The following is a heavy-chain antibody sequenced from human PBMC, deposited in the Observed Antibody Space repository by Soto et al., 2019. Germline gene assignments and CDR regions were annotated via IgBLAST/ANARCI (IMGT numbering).Heavy chain of an antibody. D-gene: IGHD3-22*01. J-gene: IGHJ5*02. CDR3: VKAGTYYYDSSGP. CDR2: ISSNGGST. Sequence: PGGSLRLSCSASGFTFSSYAMHWVRQAPGKGLEYVSAISSNGGSTYYADSVKGRFTISRDNSKNTLYLQMSSLGAEDTAVYYCVKAGTYYYDSSGPWGQGTLVTVSS. V-gene: IGHV3-64D*06. CDR1: GFTFSSYA.